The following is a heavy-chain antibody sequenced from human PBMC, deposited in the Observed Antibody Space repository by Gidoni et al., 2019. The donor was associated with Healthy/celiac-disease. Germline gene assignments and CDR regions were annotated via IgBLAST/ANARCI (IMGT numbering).Heavy chain of an antibody. CDR1: GGYISSSRYS. CDR3: VLWPDYYDSSGYYSS. V-gene: IGHV4-39*01. J-gene: IGHJ4*02. D-gene: IGHD3-22*01. Sequence: QTPLQDSGPGLVKPSETLSLTCPVAGGYISSSRYSWGWIRQPPGKGLEWIGSIYYSGSTHYNPSLKSRVTIYVDTSKNQFSLKLCSVTAADTAVYYCVLWPDYYDSSGYYSSWGQGTLVTVSS. CDR2: IYYSGST.